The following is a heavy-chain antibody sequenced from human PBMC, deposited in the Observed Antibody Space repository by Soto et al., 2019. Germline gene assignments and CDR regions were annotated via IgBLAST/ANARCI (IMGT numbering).Heavy chain of an antibody. CDR2: IYPGDSDT. J-gene: IGHJ4*02. CDR3: ARGYCSSTSCSNPDY. CDR1: GYSFTSYW. D-gene: IGHD2-2*01. V-gene: IGHV5-51*01. Sequence: PGESLKISCKGSGYSFTSYWIGWVRQMPGKGLEWMGIIYPGDSDTRYSPSFQDQVTISADKSISTAYLQWSSLKASDTAMYYCARGYCSSTSCSNPDYWGQGTLVTV.